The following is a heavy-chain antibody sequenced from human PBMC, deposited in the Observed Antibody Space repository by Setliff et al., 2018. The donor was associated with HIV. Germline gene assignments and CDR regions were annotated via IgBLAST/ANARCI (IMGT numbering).Heavy chain of an antibody. CDR2: IRSNVDGGIT. CDR1: GFSSETYW. CDR3: TRDPGIVLVPPVRSDI. Sequence: GSLRLSCVVSGFSSETYWMSWVRQAPGKGLEWLGRIRSNVDGGITEYAASVRGRFTISRDDSKSVVYLQMNSLKAEDTAIYYCTRDPGIVLVPPVRSDIWGQGTMVTVSS. V-gene: IGHV3-49*04. D-gene: IGHD2-2*01. J-gene: IGHJ3*02.